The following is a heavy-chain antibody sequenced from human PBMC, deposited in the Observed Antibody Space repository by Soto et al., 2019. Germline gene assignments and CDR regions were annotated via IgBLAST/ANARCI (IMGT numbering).Heavy chain of an antibody. CDR1: GYTFTSYV. CDR2: ISAYNGNT. Sequence: ASVKVSCKASGYTFTSYVISWVRQAPGQGLEWMGWISAYNGNTNYAQKLQGRVTMTTDTSTSTAYMELRSLRSDDTAIYYCARNPNDFGEYTVFDVWGHGTLVTVSS. V-gene: IGHV1-18*04. D-gene: IGHD4-17*01. J-gene: IGHJ3*01. CDR3: ARNPNDFGEYTVFDV.